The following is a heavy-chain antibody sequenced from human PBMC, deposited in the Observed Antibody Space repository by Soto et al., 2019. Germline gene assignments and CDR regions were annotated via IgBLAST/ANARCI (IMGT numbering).Heavy chain of an antibody. CDR2: ISGSGGST. Sequence: LSCAASGFTFSSYAMSWVRQAPGKGLEWVSAISGSGGSTYYADSVKDRFTISRDNSKNTLYLQMNSLRAEDTAVYYCAKDPRLAARPSWFDPWGQGTLVTVSS. D-gene: IGHD6-6*01. V-gene: IGHV3-23*01. CDR3: AKDPRLAARPSWFDP. J-gene: IGHJ5*02. CDR1: GFTFSSYA.